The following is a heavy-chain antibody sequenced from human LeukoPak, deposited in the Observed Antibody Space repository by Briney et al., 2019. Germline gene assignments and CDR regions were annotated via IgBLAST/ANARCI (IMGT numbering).Heavy chain of an antibody. CDR3: ARGAPRGVWNFYFGY. Sequence: GASVKVSCKASGYAFSSYGIGWVRQAPGQGLEWMGWVGPYNRKTNYSQKFQGRVTMTTDTSTNTAYLELRTLRSDDTAVYYCARGAPRGVWNFYFGYWSQGTLVTVSS. V-gene: IGHV1-18*01. CDR1: GYAFSSYG. CDR2: VGPYNRKT. J-gene: IGHJ4*02. D-gene: IGHD1-7*01.